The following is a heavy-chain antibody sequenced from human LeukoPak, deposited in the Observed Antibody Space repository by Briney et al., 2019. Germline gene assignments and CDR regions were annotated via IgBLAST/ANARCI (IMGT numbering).Heavy chain of an antibody. V-gene: IGHV3-7*01. CDR2: IKQCGGEK. D-gene: IGHD1-14*01. CDR3: GREDQYNTFDY. CDR1: GFTFSSYW. Sequence: WGSLRLSCAASGFTFSSYWMNWVRQSPGKGLEWVGNIKQCGGEKIYVDSVKGRLTISTVNTKNSLYFQMNSLIFADTAEYFFGREDQYNTFDYWGQGTLVTVSS. J-gene: IGHJ4*02.